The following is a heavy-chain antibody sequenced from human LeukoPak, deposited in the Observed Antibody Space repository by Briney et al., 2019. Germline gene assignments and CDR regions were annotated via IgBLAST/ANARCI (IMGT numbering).Heavy chain of an antibody. CDR3: ARGDGLGITMVRGVIVDDY. CDR2: INAYKCNT. J-gene: IGHJ4*02. V-gene: IGHV1-18*01. CDR1: GYTFTSYF. D-gene: IGHD3-10*01. Sequence: AAVKVSCKASGYTFTSYFIRGVRQAAGQGGEGMEWINAYKCNTNYAHKLQARVTMTTDTSTSTAYMELRSLRSDDTAVYYCARGDGLGITMVRGVIVDDYWGQGTLVTVSS.